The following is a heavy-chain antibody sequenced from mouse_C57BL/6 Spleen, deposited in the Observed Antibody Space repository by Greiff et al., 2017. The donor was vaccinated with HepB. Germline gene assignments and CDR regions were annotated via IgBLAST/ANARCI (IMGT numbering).Heavy chain of an antibody. J-gene: IGHJ3*01. CDR2: ISSGSSTI. D-gene: IGHD2-4*01. CDR1: GFTFSDYG. Sequence: EVMLVESGGGLVKPGGSLKLSCAASGFTFSDYGMHWVRQAPEKGLEWVAYISSGSSTIYYADTVKGRFTISRDNAKNTLFLQMTSLRSEDTAMYYCARRAYYDYDWFAYGGQGTLVTVSA. V-gene: IGHV5-17*01. CDR3: ARRAYYDYDWFAY.